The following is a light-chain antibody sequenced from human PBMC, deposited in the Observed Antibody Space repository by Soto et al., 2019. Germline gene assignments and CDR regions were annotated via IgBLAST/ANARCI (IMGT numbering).Light chain of an antibody. J-gene: IGKJ4*02. CDR3: QQSYSTPRT. Sequence: DIQMTQSPSSLSASVGDRVTITCRASQSISSYLNWYQQKPGKAPKLLIYAASSLQSGVPSRFSGGGAGTDFTLTISRLQPEDFATYYCQQSYSTPRTFGGGTKVEIK. V-gene: IGKV1-39*01. CDR1: QSISSY. CDR2: AAS.